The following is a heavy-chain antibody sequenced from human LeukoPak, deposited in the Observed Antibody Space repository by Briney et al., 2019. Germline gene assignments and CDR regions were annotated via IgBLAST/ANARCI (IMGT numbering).Heavy chain of an antibody. CDR2: IYSGRST. Sequence: GALRLSCAASGCTVSSNYMSWVRPTPGKGLERGSLIYSGRSTDYADSGKSGLTIARENFNNALYLQMKSLRAEDTAVYYCARDERRLLWFGELFDWGQGTLVTVSS. CDR1: GCTVSSNY. V-gene: IGHV3-53*05. D-gene: IGHD3-10*01. J-gene: IGHJ4*02. CDR3: ARDERRLLWFGELFD.